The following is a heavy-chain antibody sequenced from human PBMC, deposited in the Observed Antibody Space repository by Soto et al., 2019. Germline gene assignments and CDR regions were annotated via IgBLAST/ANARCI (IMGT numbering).Heavy chain of an antibody. CDR3: ARNGYDSSNHHFYF. CDR1: GGSISSYY. Sequence: LSLTCTVSGGSISSYYWSWIRQPPGKGLEWIGYIYYSGSTNYNPSLKSRVTISVDTSKNQFSLKLSSVTAADTAVYSCARNGYDSSNHHFYFWLQRTLVTISS. V-gene: IGHV4-59*12. CDR2: IYYSGST. J-gene: IGHJ4*02. D-gene: IGHD3-22*01.